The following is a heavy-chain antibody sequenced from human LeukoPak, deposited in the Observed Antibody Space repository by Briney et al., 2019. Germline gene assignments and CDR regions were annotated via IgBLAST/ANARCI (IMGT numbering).Heavy chain of an antibody. CDR1: GFTFSSYA. Sequence: PGGSLRLSCAASGFTFSSYAMHWVRQAPGKGLEWVAVISYDGSNKYYADSVKGRFTISRDNSKNTLYLQMNSLKTEDTAVYYCARESQLAGSGAFDIWGQGTMVTVSS. J-gene: IGHJ3*02. CDR3: ARESQLAGSGAFDI. D-gene: IGHD3-10*01. V-gene: IGHV3-30-3*01. CDR2: ISYDGSNK.